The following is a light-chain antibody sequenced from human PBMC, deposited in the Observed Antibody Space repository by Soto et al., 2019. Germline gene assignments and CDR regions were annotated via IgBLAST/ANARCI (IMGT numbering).Light chain of an antibody. J-gene: IGLJ2*01. CDR1: SSDVGGYNY. V-gene: IGLV2-8*01. Sequence: QSAPTQPPSASGSPGQSVTISCSGTSSDVGGYNYVSWYQHHPGKAPRLMIYEGSKRPSGVPNRFSGSKSDNTASLTVSGLQPEDEADYYCSSYAGSNNLIVGGGTKLTVL. CDR3: SSYAGSNNLI. CDR2: EGS.